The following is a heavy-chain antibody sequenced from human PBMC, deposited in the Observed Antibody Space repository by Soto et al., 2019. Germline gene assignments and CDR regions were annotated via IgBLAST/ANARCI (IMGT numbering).Heavy chain of an antibody. CDR3: GRDQPQNWSDP. CDR2: VDNDWSNT. CDR1: GFTFSNYW. V-gene: IGHV3-74*01. J-gene: IGHJ5*02. Sequence: GGSLRLSCADSGFTFSNYWMHCVRQAPGKGLLWVARVDNDWSNTIYADSVKGRFTISRDKAKNTLHLQMNSLRAVDTAVYYCGRDQPQNWSDPWGQGSLVTVSS.